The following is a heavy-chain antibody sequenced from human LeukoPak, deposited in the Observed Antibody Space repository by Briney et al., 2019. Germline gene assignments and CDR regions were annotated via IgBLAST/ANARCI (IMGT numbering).Heavy chain of an antibody. Sequence: GGSLRLSCAASGLTVSSSYMSWVRQAPGKGLVWVSRINSDESTTVYADSVKGRFTISRDNAKNTLYLQMNSLTAEDTAVYYCARSDWFDPWGQGTLVTVSS. CDR2: INSDESTT. CDR3: ARSDWFDP. V-gene: IGHV3-74*01. CDR1: GLTVSSSY. J-gene: IGHJ5*02.